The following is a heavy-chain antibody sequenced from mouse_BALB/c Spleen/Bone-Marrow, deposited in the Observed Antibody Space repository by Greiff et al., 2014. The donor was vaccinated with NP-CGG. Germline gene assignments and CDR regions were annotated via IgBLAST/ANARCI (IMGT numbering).Heavy chain of an antibody. J-gene: IGHJ2*01. V-gene: IGHV1-54*01. Sequence: QVQLQQSGAELVRPGTSVKVSCKASGYAFTNYLIEWGKQRPGQGLEWIGVINPGSGGSNNNEKFKGKATLTADKSSSTAYMQLSSLTSDDSAVYFCARSTTVKDYFDYWGQGTTLTVSS. CDR1: GYAFTNYL. CDR2: INPGSGGS. CDR3: ARSTTVKDYFDY. D-gene: IGHD1-1*01.